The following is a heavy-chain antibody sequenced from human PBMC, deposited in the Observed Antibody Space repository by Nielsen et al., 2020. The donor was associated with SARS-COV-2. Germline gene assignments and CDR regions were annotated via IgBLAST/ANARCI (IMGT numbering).Heavy chain of an antibody. CDR2: MNPNSGNT. CDR1: GYTFTSYD. J-gene: IGHJ4*02. Sequence: ASVKVSCKASGYTFTSYDINWVRQANGQGLEWMGWMNPNSGNTGYAQKFQGRVTMTRNTSISTAYMELSSLRSEDTAVYYCARVSPDYYDSSGYYTTFDYWGQGTLVTVSS. D-gene: IGHD3-22*01. V-gene: IGHV1-8*01. CDR3: ARVSPDYYDSSGYYTTFDY.